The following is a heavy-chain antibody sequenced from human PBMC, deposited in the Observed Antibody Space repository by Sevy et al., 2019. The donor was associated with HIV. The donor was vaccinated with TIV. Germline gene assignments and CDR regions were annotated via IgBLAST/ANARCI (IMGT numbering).Heavy chain of an antibody. J-gene: IGHJ5*02. D-gene: IGHD4-17*01. CDR3: ARVIDYGELGNWFDP. CDR1: GFTFSKYW. Sequence: GGSLRLSCAASGFTFSKYWMSWVRQAPGKGLEWVANIKPDGRDKYYVGSLKGRFTISRDNAKNSLYLQMNNLGAEDTAVYYCARVIDYGELGNWFDPWGQGTLVTVSS. CDR2: IKPDGRDK. V-gene: IGHV3-7*01.